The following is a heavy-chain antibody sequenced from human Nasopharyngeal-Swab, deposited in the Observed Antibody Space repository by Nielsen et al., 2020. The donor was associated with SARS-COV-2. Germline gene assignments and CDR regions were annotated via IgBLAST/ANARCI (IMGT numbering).Heavy chain of an antibody. CDR3: SVDRETRFGP. D-gene: IGHD3-9*01. Sequence: SVKVSCKASGGTFSSYAISWVRQAPGQGLEWMGGIIPIFGTANYAQKFQGRVTITADESTSTAYMELSSLRSEDTAVYYCSVDRETRFGPWGQGTLVTVSS. V-gene: IGHV1-69*13. CDR1: GGTFSSYA. J-gene: IGHJ5*02. CDR2: IIPIFGTA.